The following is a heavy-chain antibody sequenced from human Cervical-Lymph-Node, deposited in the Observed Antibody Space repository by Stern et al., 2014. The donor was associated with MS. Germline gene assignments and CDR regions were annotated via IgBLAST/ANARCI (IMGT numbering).Heavy chain of an antibody. J-gene: IGHJ4*02. CDR3: ARDKFAAAAGLIDY. Sequence: VQLVGSGGGVVQPGRSLRLSCAASGFTFSSYGMHWVRQAPGKGLEWVAVIWYDGSNKYYADSVKGRFTISRDNSKNTLYLQMNSLRAEDTAVYYCARDKFAAAAGLIDYWGQGTLVTVSS. CDR1: GFTFSSYG. V-gene: IGHV3-33*01. D-gene: IGHD6-13*01. CDR2: IWYDGSNK.